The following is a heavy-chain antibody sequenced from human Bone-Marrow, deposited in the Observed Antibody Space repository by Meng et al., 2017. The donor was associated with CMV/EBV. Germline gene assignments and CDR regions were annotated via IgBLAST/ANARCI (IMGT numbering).Heavy chain of an antibody. J-gene: IGHJ4*02. V-gene: IGHV3-23*03. Sequence: GGSLRLSCAASGFTFSSYAMSWVRQAPGKGLEWVSVIYSGGSSTYYADSVKGRFTISRDNSKNTLYLQMNSLRAEDTAVYYCAKWVGYYYDSSGYLDYWGQGPLVTVSS. CDR2: IYSGGSST. D-gene: IGHD3-22*01. CDR1: GFTFSSYA. CDR3: AKWVGYYYDSSGYLDY.